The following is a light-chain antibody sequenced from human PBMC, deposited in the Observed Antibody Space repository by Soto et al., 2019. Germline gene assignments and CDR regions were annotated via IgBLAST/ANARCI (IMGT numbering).Light chain of an antibody. J-gene: IGKJ2*01. CDR1: QSLSNN. V-gene: IGKV3-15*01. CDR3: QQYNYWPPYT. Sequence: EIVMTQSPATLSVSPGERATLSCRASQSLSNNLAWYQQTPGQAPRLLIYGASTRATGIPARFSGSGSGTEFTLTISSLQSGDFAVYYCQQYNYWPPYTFGQGTKVEIK. CDR2: GAS.